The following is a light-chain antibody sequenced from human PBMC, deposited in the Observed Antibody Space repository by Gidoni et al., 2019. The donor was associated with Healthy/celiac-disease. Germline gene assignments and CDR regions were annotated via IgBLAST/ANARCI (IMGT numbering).Light chain of an antibody. J-gene: IGKJ4*01. CDR2: DAP. V-gene: IGKV1-33*01. Sequence: DIQMTQSPSSLSASVGDRVTITCQASQDISNYLNWYQQKPGKAPKLLNYDAPNLATGVPSRFSGSGSRTDFTFTISRLQPEVIATYYCQQYDNLPLTFGGGTKVEIK. CDR1: QDISNY. CDR3: QQYDNLPLT.